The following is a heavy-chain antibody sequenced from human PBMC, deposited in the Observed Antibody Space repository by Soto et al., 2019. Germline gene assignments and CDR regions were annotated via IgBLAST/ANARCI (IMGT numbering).Heavy chain of an antibody. D-gene: IGHD3-10*01. Sequence: GGSLRLSCTASGFTFSDYAMTWVRQAPGKGLEWVSTISGGSSVTYYGDSVKGRFTISRDNAKRTLFLQLNRLSAEDTATYYCAKVLSKNYYYPFDFWGQGTQVTVSS. J-gene: IGHJ4*02. V-gene: IGHV3-23*01. CDR1: GFTFSDYA. CDR2: ISGGSSVT. CDR3: AKVLSKNYYYPFDF.